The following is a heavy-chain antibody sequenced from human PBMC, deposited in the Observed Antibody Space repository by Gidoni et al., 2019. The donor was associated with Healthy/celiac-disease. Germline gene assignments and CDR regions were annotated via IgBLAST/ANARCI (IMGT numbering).Heavy chain of an antibody. V-gene: IGHV3-30*18. J-gene: IGHJ5*02. CDR2: ISYDGSNK. CDR3: AKDFGYCSGGSCPDWFDP. D-gene: IGHD2-15*01. CDR1: GFTFSSYG. Sequence: QVQLVESGGGVVQPGRSLRRSCAASGFTFSSYGMHWVRQAPGKGLEWVAVISYDGSNKYYADSVKGRFTISRDNSKNTLYLQMNSLRAEDTAVYYCAKDFGYCSGGSCPDWFDPWGQGTLVTVSS.